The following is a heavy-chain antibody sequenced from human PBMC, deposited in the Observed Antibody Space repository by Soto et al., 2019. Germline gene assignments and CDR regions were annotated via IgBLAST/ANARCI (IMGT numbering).Heavy chain of an antibody. CDR2: ISAYNGNT. D-gene: IGHD1-26*01. J-gene: IGHJ5*02. CDR3: AREEHSGSYFHRGPANSWFDP. CDR1: GYTFTSYG. V-gene: IGHV1-18*01. Sequence: GASVKVSCKASGYTFTSYGISWVRQAPGQGLEWMGWISAYNGNTNYAQKLQGRVTMTTDTSTSTAYMELRSLRSDDTAVYYRAREEHSGSYFHRGPANSWFDPWGQGTLVTVSS.